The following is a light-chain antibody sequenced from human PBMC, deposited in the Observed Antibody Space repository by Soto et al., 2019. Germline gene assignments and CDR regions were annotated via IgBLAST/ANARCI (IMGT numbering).Light chain of an antibody. V-gene: IGLV2-14*01. CDR1: NSDIGPYNY. Sequence: QSALTQPASVSGSPGQSITISCTGTNSDIGPYNYVSWYQQHPGKAPKLLIYAVTYRPSGVSNRFSGSKSGNTASLTISGLQAEDEADYYCSSYTSSNVVFGGGTKVTVL. J-gene: IGLJ2*01. CDR2: AVT. CDR3: SSYTSSNVV.